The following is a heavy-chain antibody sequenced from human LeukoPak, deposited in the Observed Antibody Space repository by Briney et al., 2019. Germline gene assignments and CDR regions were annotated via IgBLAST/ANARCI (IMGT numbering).Heavy chain of an antibody. V-gene: IGHV4-59*01. D-gene: IGHD2-15*01. CDR3: ARDNRYCSGGSCYTNYYYNGMDV. Sequence: SETLSLTCTVSGGSISSYYWSWIRQPPGKGLEWIGYIYDSGSTNYNPSLKSRVTISVDTSKNQFSLKLSSVTAADTAVYYCARDNRYCSGGSCYTNYYYNGMDVWGQGTTVTVSS. J-gene: IGHJ6*02. CDR1: GGSISSYY. CDR2: IYDSGST.